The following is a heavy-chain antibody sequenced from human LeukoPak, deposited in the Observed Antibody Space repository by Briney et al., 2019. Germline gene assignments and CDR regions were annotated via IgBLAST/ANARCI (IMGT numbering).Heavy chain of an antibody. CDR2: IRYDGSNK. V-gene: IGHV3-30*02. CDR3: AKTKWGYIMKYYFDY. CDR1: GFTFSSYG. D-gene: IGHD3-16*02. Sequence: PGGSLRLSCAASGFTFSSYGMHWVRQAPGKGLEWVAFIRYDGSNKYYADSVKGRFTISRDNSKNTLYLQMNSLRAEDTTVYYCAKTKWGYIMKYYFDYWGQGTLVTVSS. J-gene: IGHJ4*02.